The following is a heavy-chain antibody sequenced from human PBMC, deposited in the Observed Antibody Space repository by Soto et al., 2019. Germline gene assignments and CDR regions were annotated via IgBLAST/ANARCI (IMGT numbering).Heavy chain of an antibody. J-gene: IGHJ4*01. V-gene: IGHV1-58*02. D-gene: IGHD6-19*01. CDR1: GYTFSSDA. CDR2: IIASSGTT. CDR3: AAGPESIAVH. Sequence: PLKLACTAAGYTFSSDAISWVRHARGQGLEWIGGIIASSGTTNYAQKFQERVTITGDMSTSTAYMELSSLRSEYTAVYYCAAGPESIAVHWGHGTLVPVSS.